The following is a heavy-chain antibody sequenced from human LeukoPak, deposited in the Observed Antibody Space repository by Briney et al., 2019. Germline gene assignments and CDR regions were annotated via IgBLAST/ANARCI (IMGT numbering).Heavy chain of an antibody. V-gene: IGHV5-51*01. Sequence: GESLKISCKGSGYSFTSYWIGWVRQMPGKGLEWMGIIYPGDSDTRYSPSFQGQVTISADKSIGTAYLQWSSLKASDTTMYYCAKGYCSGGSCRRYYGMDVWGKGTTVTVSS. J-gene: IGHJ6*04. CDR1: GYSFTSYW. CDR2: IYPGDSDT. D-gene: IGHD2-15*01. CDR3: AKGYCSGGSCRRYYGMDV.